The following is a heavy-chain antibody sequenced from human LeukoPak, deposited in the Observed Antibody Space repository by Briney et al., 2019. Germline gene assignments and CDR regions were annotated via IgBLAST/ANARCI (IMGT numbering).Heavy chain of an antibody. D-gene: IGHD2-15*01. CDR2: IYYSGST. CDR1: GGSISSSSYY. V-gene: IGHV4-39*01. Sequence: SETLSLTCTVSGGSISSSSYYWGWIRQPPGKGLEWIGSIYYSGSTYYNPSLKSRVTISVDTSKNQFSLKLSSVTAADTAVYYCARRDCSGGSCYSDYWGQGTLVTVSS. CDR3: ARRDCSGGSCYSDY. J-gene: IGHJ4*02.